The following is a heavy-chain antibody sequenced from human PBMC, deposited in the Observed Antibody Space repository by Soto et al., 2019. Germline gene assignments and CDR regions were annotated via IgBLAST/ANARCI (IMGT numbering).Heavy chain of an antibody. D-gene: IGHD6-13*01. J-gene: IGHJ4*02. CDR2: ISAYNGNT. V-gene: IGHV1-18*01. Sequence: ASVKVSCKASGYTFTSYGIGWVRQAPGQGLEWMGWISAYNGNTNYAQKLQGRVTMTTDTSTSTAYMELRSLRSDDTAVYYCARDRVAAADQTPDYWGQGTLVTVSS. CDR1: GYTFTSYG. CDR3: ARDRVAAADQTPDY.